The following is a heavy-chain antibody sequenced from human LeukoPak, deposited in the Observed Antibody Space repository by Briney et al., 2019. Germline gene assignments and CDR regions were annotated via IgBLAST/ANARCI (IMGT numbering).Heavy chain of an antibody. D-gene: IGHD2-15*01. J-gene: IGHJ1*01. V-gene: IGHV4-34*01. CDR2: INHSGST. Sequence: SETLSLTCAVYGGSFSGYYWSWIRPPPGTGLEWIGDINHSGSTNYNPSLKIRVTISVYTSKNQFSLKLSSVTAADTAVYYCARGRCSGGSCYLGYFQHWGQGTLVTVSS. CDR1: GGSFSGYY. CDR3: ARGRCSGGSCYLGYFQH.